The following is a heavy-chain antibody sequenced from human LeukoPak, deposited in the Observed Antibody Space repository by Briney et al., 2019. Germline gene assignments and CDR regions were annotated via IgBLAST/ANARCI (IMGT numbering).Heavy chain of an antibody. Sequence: GGSPRLSCAASGFTFSSYAMSWVRQAPGKGLEWVSAISGSGGSTYYADSVKGRFTISRDNSKNTLYLQMNSLRAEDTAVYYCAKDPTIVVVPAATGYNYWGQGTLVTVSS. CDR3: AKDPTIVVVPAATGYNY. D-gene: IGHD2-2*01. CDR2: ISGSGGST. CDR1: GFTFSSYA. V-gene: IGHV3-23*01. J-gene: IGHJ4*02.